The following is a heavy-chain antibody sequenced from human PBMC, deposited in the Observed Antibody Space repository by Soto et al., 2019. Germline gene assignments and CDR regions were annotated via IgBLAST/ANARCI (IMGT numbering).Heavy chain of an antibody. CDR3: ARNVPGADYYYMDV. D-gene: IGHD3-10*02. Sequence: QVQLQQWGAGLLEPSETLFLTCAVYGGPLNGYYWSWIRQAPGKGLKSIGEIDHGGSANYNPSLNSRAIMSVDSSKSQLSLTLTSVTAADTAVYYCARNVPGADYYYMDVWGEGTTVTVSS. CDR2: IDHGGSA. V-gene: IGHV4-34*01. J-gene: IGHJ6*03. CDR1: GGPLNGYY.